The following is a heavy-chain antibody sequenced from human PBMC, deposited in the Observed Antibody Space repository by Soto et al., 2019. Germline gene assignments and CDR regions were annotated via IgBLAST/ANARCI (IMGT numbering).Heavy chain of an antibody. CDR3: TRSIGSGGVIGGFDY. CDR2: IIPMFDTP. CDR1: GGTFNTYA. D-gene: IGHD3-16*02. Sequence: QVQLVQSETEVKKPGSAVKVPCKASGGTFNTYAMNWVRQAPGQGLEWMGGIIPMFDTPRYAQKFQGRVTITVDESTTTAYMELSSLRSDDTAVYYCTRSIGSGGVIGGFDYWGQGTLVTVSS. V-gene: IGHV1-69*01. J-gene: IGHJ4*02.